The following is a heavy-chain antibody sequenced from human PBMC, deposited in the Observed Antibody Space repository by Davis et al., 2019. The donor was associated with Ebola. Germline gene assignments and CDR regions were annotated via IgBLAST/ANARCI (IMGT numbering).Heavy chain of an antibody. CDR3: ARELRSSWDYFYYGMDV. CDR2: IKEAGGEK. Sequence: PGGSLRLSCAASGFTFTSYWMSWVRQAPGKGLEWVANIKEAGGEKYYVDSVKGRFTVSRDNVKKSLYLQMNSLRAEDTAVYYCARELRSSWDYFYYGMDVWGKGTTVTVSS. J-gene: IGHJ6*04. CDR1: GFTFTSYW. V-gene: IGHV3-7*01. D-gene: IGHD6-13*01.